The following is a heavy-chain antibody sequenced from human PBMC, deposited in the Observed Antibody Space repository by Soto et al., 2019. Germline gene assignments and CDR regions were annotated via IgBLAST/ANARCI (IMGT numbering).Heavy chain of an antibody. CDR1: GFIVCTIY. Sequence: PGGSLRLSCAASGFIVCTIYMSWVRQAPGKGLEWVSTIYADGRTYYADSVKGRFTMSRDDVKNTLFLQMNSLRVEDTAVYYCARDIDYCGQGTLVTVSS. CDR2: IYADGRT. J-gene: IGHJ4*02. CDR3: ARDIDY. V-gene: IGHV3-66*01.